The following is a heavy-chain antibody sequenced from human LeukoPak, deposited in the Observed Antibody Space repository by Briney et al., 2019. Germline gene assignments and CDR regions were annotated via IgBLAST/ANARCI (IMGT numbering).Heavy chain of an antibody. CDR3: VRDGQGSTPLDY. CDR2: IYSGDIT. V-gene: IGHV3-53*01. J-gene: IGHJ4*02. CDR1: GFTVSSNY. Sequence: GGSLRLSCAASGFTVSSNYMSWVRQAPGRGLEWVSVIYSGDITYYADSVNGRFTISRDNAKNTLYLQMNSLRAEDTAVYFCVRDGQGSTPLDYWGQGTLVTVSS. D-gene: IGHD2-15*01.